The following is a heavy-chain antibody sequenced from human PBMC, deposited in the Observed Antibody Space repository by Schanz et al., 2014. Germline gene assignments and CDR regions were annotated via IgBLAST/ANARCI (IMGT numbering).Heavy chain of an antibody. D-gene: IGHD3-3*02. Sequence: QVQLVQSGAEMKKPGSSVRVSCKASGGTFVTFFFTWVRQAPGQGLEWMGRISPNSGDTHSAQKFQGRVTMTWDRSISTANMELSRLRSDDTAVYYCARENKDYDSILNKFFHYGLDLWGQGTTVTVSS. CDR3: ARENKDYDSILNKFFHYGLDL. J-gene: IGHJ6*02. CDR1: GGTFVTFF. V-gene: IGHV1-2*06. CDR2: ISPNSGDT.